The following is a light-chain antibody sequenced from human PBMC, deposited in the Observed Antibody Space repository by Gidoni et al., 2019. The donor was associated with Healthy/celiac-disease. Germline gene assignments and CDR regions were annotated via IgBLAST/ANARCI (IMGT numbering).Light chain of an antibody. CDR2: GAS. V-gene: IGKV3-20*01. Sequence: VLTQSPVTLSLSPGERATLSCRASQSVSSSYLAWYQQKPGQAPRLLIYGASSRATGIPDRFSGSGSGTDFTLTISRLEPEDFAVYYCQQYGSSPRTFGGXTKVEIK. J-gene: IGKJ4*01. CDR3: QQYGSSPRT. CDR1: QSVSSSY.